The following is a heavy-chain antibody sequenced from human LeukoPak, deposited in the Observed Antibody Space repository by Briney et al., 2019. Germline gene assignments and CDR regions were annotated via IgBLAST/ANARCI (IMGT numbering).Heavy chain of an antibody. D-gene: IGHD3-3*01. CDR3: ARDKWSGEAFDI. V-gene: IGHV4-59*01. CDR2: IYYSGST. CDR1: GGSISSYY. Sequence: SETLSLTCTVSGGSISSYYWSWIRQPPGKGLEWIGYIYYSGSTNYNPSLKSRVTISVDTSKNQFSLKQSSVTAADTAVYYCARDKWSGEAFDIWGQGTMVTVSS. J-gene: IGHJ3*02.